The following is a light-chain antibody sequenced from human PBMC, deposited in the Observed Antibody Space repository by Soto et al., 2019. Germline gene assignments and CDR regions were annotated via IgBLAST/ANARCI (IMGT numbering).Light chain of an antibody. CDR1: QSISGW. CDR2: KAS. V-gene: IGKV1-5*03. Sequence: DIQMTQSPSTLSASVGDRVTITCRASQSISGWLAWYQQKPGKAPILLIYKASSLESGVPSRFSGSGSGTEFTLTISSLQPDDFATYYCQQYSSYSRYTFGQGTKLEIK. J-gene: IGKJ2*01. CDR3: QQYSSYSRYT.